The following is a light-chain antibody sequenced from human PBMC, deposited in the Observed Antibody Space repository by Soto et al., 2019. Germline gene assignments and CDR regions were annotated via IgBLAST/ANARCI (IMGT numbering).Light chain of an antibody. J-gene: IGKJ5*01. CDR2: DAS. CDR1: QTVGRNY. V-gene: IGKV3-20*01. CDR3: QQYVNSPIT. Sequence: EMVLTQSPGSLSLFPGERATLSCRASQTVGRNYLAWFQQKPGQAPRLLIYDASTRATGIPDKFGGSGSGTDFTLTISRLEPEDFAVYYCQQYVNSPITFGQGTRLEIK.